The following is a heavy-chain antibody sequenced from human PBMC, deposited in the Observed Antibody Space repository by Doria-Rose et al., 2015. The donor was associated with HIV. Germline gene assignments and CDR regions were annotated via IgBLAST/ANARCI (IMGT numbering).Heavy chain of an antibody. V-gene: IGHV3-9*01. CDR1: GFTFDDYA. D-gene: IGHD1-26*01. Sequence: LSCAASGFTFDDYAMHWVRQAPGKGLEWVSGISWNSGSIGYADSAKGRFTISRDNAKNSLYLQMNSLRAEDTALYYCAKATSGSYYGYYFDYWGQGTLVTVSS. CDR3: AKATSGSYYGYYFDY. CDR2: ISWNSGSI. J-gene: IGHJ4*02.